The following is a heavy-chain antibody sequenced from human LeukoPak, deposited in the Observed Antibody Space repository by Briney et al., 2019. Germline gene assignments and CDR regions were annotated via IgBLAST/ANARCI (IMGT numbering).Heavy chain of an antibody. J-gene: IGHJ4*02. Sequence: GASVKVSCKASGYTFTSYGISWVRQAPGQGLEWMGWISAYNGNTNCAQKLQGRVTMTTDTSTSTAYMELRSLRSDDTAVYYCAIQTRVGSKYYFDYWGQGTLVTVSS. V-gene: IGHV1-18*01. D-gene: IGHD3-10*01. CDR2: ISAYNGNT. CDR1: GYTFTSYG. CDR3: AIQTRVGSKYYFDY.